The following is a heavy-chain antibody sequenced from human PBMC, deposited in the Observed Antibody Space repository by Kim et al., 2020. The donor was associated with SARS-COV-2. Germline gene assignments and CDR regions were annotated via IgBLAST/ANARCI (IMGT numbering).Heavy chain of an antibody. V-gene: IGHV3-30*01. J-gene: IGHJ4*02. D-gene: IGHD4-17*01. Sequence: VNSVTGRFTRSRDNSKTTLYLQMNSLRAEDTAVYYCARAPVRYGDYFDYWGQGTLVTVSS. CDR3: ARAPVRYGDYFDY.